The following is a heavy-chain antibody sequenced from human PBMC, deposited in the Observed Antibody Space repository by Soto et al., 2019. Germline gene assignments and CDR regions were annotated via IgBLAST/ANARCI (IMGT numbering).Heavy chain of an antibody. J-gene: IGHJ6*02. V-gene: IGHV4-31*03. CDR3: AKESGGYDSSTRYGLDV. D-gene: IGHD6-25*01. CDR2: IYYSGSR. CDR1: GGSINTVAYY. Sequence: SETLSLTCSVSGGSINTVAYYWTWIRQQPGKGLEWIGYIYYSGSRDYNPSLKSRVSMSVDASKNQFSLNLTSVTAADTAVYYCAKESGGYDSSTRYGLDVWGQGTTVTVS.